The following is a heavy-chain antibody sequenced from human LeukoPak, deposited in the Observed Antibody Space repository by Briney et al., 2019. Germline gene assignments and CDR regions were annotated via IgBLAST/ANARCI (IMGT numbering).Heavy chain of an antibody. CDR1: GYTFTNYY. CDR3: ARDRGRGGLSSALDI. Sequence: GASVKVSCKASGYTFTNYYIHWVRQAPGQGPEWMGWINPNSGGTNYAQKFQGWVTMTRDTSINTAYMELSRLKSDDTAEYYCARDRGRGGLSSALDIWGHGTMVTVSS. J-gene: IGHJ3*02. V-gene: IGHV1-2*04. D-gene: IGHD3-16*01. CDR2: INPNSGGT.